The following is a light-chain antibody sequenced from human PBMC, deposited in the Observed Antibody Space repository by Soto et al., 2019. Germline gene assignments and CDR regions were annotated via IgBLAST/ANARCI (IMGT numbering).Light chain of an antibody. V-gene: IGLV2-8*01. CDR1: SSDVGGYSY. J-gene: IGLJ1*01. CDR2: EVN. Sequence: QSVLTQPASLSGSPGQSITISCTGTSSDVGGYSYVSWYQQHPGKAPKLMIYEVNKRPSGVPDRFSGSKSGNTASLTVSGLQAEDEADYYCSSYAGSRNVFGTGTKVTVL. CDR3: SSYAGSRNV.